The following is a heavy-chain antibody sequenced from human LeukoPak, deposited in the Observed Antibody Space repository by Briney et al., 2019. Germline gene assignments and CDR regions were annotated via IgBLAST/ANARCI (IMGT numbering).Heavy chain of an antibody. D-gene: IGHD3-10*01. CDR2: IKQDGSEK. CDR3: AREPGAGGFDS. Sequence: PGGSLRLSCTVSGFTFSNYWMSWVRQAPGKGLEWVANIKQDGSEKYYVDSVKGRFTISRDNAKNSLYLQMNSLRVEDTAFYHCAREPGAGGFDSWGQGVLVTVSS. V-gene: IGHV3-7*03. CDR1: GFTFSNYW. J-gene: IGHJ4*02.